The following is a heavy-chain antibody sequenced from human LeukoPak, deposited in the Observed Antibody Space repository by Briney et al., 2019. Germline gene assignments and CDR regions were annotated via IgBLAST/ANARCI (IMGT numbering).Heavy chain of an antibody. CDR2: IIPILGIA. Sequence: SVKVSCKASRGTFSSYAISWVRQAPGQGLEWMGRIIPILGIANYAQKFQGRVTITADKSTSTAYMELSSLRSEDTAVYYCARAYGSGSYSQNYYYYGMDVWGQGTTVTVSS. CDR1: RGTFSSYA. J-gene: IGHJ6*02. D-gene: IGHD3-10*01. V-gene: IGHV1-69*04. CDR3: ARAYGSGSYSQNYYYYGMDV.